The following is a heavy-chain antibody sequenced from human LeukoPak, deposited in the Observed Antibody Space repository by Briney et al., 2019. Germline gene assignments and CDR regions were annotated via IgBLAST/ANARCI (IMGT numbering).Heavy chain of an antibody. J-gene: IGHJ4*02. Sequence: ASVKVSCKASGYTFTGYYMHWVRPAPGQGLEWMGWINPNSGGTNYAQKFQGRVTMTRDTSISTAYMELSRLRSDDTAVYYCARGAPHIVVVVAATLEYYFDYWGQGTLVTVPS. CDR3: ARGAPHIVVVVAATLEYYFDY. D-gene: IGHD2-15*01. CDR2: INPNSGGT. CDR1: GYTFTGYY. V-gene: IGHV1-2*02.